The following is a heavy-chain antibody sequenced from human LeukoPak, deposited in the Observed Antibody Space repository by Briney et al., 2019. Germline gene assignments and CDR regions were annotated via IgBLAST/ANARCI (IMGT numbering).Heavy chain of an antibody. CDR2: INHSGST. J-gene: IGHJ3*02. D-gene: IGHD3-16*01. V-gene: IGHV4-34*01. Sequence: PSETLSLTCAVYDGSFSGYYWSWIRQPPGKGLEWIGEINHSGSTNYNPSLKSRVTISVDTSKNQFSLKLSSVTAADTAVYYCARAPLEDYVWGTEMGAFDIWGQGTMVTVSS. CDR1: DGSFSGYY. CDR3: ARAPLEDYVWGTEMGAFDI.